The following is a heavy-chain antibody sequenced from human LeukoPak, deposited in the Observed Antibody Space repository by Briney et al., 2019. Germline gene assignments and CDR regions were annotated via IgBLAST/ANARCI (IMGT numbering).Heavy chain of an antibody. J-gene: IGHJ4*02. Sequence: GGSLRLSCAASGFTFSSNYMHWVRHAPGKGLVWVSRINSDGSSTSYADSVKGRFTISRDNAKNTLYLQMNSLRVEDTAVYYCAWYTSGWSWGQGILVTVSS. D-gene: IGHD6-19*01. V-gene: IGHV3-74*01. CDR3: AWYTSGWS. CDR1: GFTFSSNY. CDR2: INSDGSST.